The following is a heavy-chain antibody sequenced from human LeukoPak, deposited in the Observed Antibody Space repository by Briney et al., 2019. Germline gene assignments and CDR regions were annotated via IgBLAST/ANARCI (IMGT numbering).Heavy chain of an antibody. Sequence: SETLSLTCTVSGGCISTYYWSWIRQPPGKGLEWIGYMYSSGSTNYNPSLKSRVTISVDTSKNQFSLRLSSVTAADTAVYYCARGGVVIPASFDPWGQGTLVTVSS. V-gene: IGHV4-59*01. CDR2: MYSSGST. CDR1: GGCISTYY. J-gene: IGHJ5*02. D-gene: IGHD2-2*01. CDR3: ARGGVVIPASFDP.